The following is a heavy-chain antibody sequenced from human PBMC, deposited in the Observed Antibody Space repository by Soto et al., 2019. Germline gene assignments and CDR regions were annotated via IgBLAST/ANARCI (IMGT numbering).Heavy chain of an antibody. V-gene: IGHV3-43*01. Sequence: PGGSLRLSCAAPGFTFDDYTMHWVRQTPGKGLEWVSLISWDGDSAYYADSVRGRFTISRDNSKNSLFLQMNNVRAEDAALYSCAKGTRGNSPELDFWGQGTLVTVSS. D-gene: IGHD1-1*01. CDR2: ISWDGDSA. CDR1: GFTFDDYT. J-gene: IGHJ4*02. CDR3: AKGTRGNSPELDF.